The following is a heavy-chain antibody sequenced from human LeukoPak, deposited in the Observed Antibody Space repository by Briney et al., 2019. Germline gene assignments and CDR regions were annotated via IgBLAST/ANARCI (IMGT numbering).Heavy chain of an antibody. CDR3: AREIDRDDYNRFFDY. CDR1: GYTFSTYT. CDR2: INAGNGIT. J-gene: IGHJ4*02. D-gene: IGHD5-24*01. V-gene: IGHV1-3*01. Sequence: ASVKVSCKASGYTFSTYTVHWVRQAPGQRLEWMGWINAGNGITKYSQNFQGRVSITRDTSASTAYMEMSSLRCEDTAVYYCAREIDRDDYNRFFDYWGQGTLVTVSS.